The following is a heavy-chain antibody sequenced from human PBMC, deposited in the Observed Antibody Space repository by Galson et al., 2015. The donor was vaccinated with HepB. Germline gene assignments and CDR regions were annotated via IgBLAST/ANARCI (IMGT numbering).Heavy chain of an antibody. Sequence: SLRLSCAASGFTVSSNYMSWVRQAPGKGLEWVSVIYRGGSTYYADSVKGRFTISRHNSKNTLYLQMNSLRAEDTAVYYCARGRVVWGSYRSYYYGMDVWGQGTTVTVSS. CDR2: IYRGGST. J-gene: IGHJ6*02. D-gene: IGHD3-16*02. CDR1: GFTVSSNY. CDR3: ARGRVVWGSYRSYYYGMDV. V-gene: IGHV3-53*04.